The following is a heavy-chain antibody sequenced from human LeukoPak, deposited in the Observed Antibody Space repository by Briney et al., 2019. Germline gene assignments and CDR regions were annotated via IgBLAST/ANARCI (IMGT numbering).Heavy chain of an antibody. CDR2: ISSSSSYT. V-gene: IGHV3-21*01. Sequence: GGSLRLSCAASGFTFSSYSMNWVRQAPGKGLEWVSSISSSSSYTYYADSVKGRFTISRDNAKNSLYLQMNSLRAEDTAVYYCARGIYSGSYYAGYDFDYWGQGTLVTVSS. D-gene: IGHD1-26*01. CDR3: ARGIYSGSYYAGYDFDY. J-gene: IGHJ4*02. CDR1: GFTFSSYS.